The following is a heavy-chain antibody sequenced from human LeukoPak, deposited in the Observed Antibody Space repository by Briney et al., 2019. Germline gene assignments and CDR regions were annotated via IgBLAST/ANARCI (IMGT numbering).Heavy chain of an antibody. CDR1: GFTVSSNY. CDR2: IYSGGST. D-gene: IGHD4-17*01. CDR3: ARGGDYKGPHFDY. J-gene: IGHJ4*02. V-gene: IGHV3-66*01. Sequence: GGSLRLSCAASGFTVSSNYMNWVRQAPGKGLEWVSVIYSGGSTYYADSVQGRFTISRDNSKNTLYLQMNSLRAEDTAVYYCARGGDYKGPHFDYWGQGTLVTVSS.